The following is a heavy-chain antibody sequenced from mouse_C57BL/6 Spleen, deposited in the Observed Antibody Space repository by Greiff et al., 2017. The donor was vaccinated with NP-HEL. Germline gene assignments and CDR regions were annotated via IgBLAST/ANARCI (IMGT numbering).Heavy chain of an antibody. CDR3: AREDYYGSSPYWYFDV. J-gene: IGHJ1*03. D-gene: IGHD1-1*01. Sequence: EVQRVESGGGLVKPGGSLKLSCAASGFTFSSYTMSWVRQTPEKRLEWVATISGGGGNTYYPDSVKGRFTISRDNAKNTLYLQMSSLRSEDTALYYCAREDYYGSSPYWYFDVWGTGTTVTVSS. CDR1: GFTFSSYT. CDR2: ISGGGGNT. V-gene: IGHV5-9*01.